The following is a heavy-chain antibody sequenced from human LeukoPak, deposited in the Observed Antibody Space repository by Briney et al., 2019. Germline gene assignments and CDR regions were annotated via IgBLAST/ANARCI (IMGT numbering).Heavy chain of an antibody. V-gene: IGHV3-53*01. CDR3: TRMHVATYPSAFDI. Sequence: GGSLRLSCAAPGFTVSADYMNWVRQAPGKGLEWVSVVSTTGNTYYADSVRGRFTISRDDSENTVYLQMNSLRAEDTALYYCTRMHVATYPSAFDIWGQGTMVTVSS. CDR1: GFTVSADY. CDR2: VSTTGNT. J-gene: IGHJ3*02. D-gene: IGHD3-10*02.